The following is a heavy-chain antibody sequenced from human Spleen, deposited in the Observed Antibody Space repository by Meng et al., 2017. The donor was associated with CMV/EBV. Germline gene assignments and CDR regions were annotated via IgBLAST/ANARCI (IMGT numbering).Heavy chain of an antibody. CDR1: GGSISSSSYY. J-gene: IGHJ4*02. D-gene: IGHD3-16*01. CDR3: ARAWGQHGDY. CDR2: IYYNGST. V-gene: IGHV4-39*07. Sequence: SETLSLTCTVSGGSISSSSYYWGWIRQSPGKRLEWIGNIYYNGSTYCNPSLRSRVAISVDTSKNQFSLKLSSVTAADTAVFYCARAWGQHGDYWGQGTLVTVSS.